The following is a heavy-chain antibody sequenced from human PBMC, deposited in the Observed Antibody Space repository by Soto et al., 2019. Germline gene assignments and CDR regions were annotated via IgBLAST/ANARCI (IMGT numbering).Heavy chain of an antibody. D-gene: IGHD1-26*01. CDR1: GFTFSSYS. Sequence: EVQLVESGGGLVKPGGSLRLSCAASGFTFSSYSMNWVRQAPGKGLEWVSSIFISSSYIYYADSVKGRFTISRDNAKNSLYLQMNSLRADDTAVYYCARVPYGGSYWREFDYGGQGTLVTVSS. J-gene: IGHJ4*02. CDR2: IFISSSYI. V-gene: IGHV3-21*01. CDR3: ARVPYGGSYWREFDY.